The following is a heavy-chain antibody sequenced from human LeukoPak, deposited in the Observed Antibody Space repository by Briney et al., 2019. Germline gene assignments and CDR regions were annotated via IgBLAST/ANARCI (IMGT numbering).Heavy chain of an antibody. Sequence: SETLSLTCAVSGGSISSSNWWSWVRQPPGKGLEWIGQIFHSGSTSYSPSLKSRVTISMDKSKNQFSLKLTSVTAADTAVYYCARTYCGGDCYRRNWFDPWGQGTLVTVSS. CDR1: GGSISSSNW. V-gene: IGHV4-4*02. J-gene: IGHJ5*02. CDR3: ARTYCGGDCYRRNWFDP. D-gene: IGHD2-21*02. CDR2: IFHSGST.